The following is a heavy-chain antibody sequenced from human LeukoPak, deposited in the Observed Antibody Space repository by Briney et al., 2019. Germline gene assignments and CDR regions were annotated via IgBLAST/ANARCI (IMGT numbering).Heavy chain of an antibody. Sequence: PGGSLRLSCAASGFTFSSYGMHWVRQAPGKGLEWVAFIRYDGSNKYYADSVKGRFTISRDNSKNTLYLQMNSLRAEDTAVYYCAKVARYGSGSYYYNWFDPWGQGTLVTVSS. CDR3: AKVARYGSGSYYYNWFDP. CDR1: GFTFSSYG. J-gene: IGHJ5*02. D-gene: IGHD3-10*01. V-gene: IGHV3-30*02. CDR2: IRYDGSNK.